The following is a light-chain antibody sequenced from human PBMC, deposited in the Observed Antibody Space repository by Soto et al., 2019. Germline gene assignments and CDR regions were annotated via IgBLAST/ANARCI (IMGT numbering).Light chain of an antibody. J-gene: IGLJ1*01. CDR1: SRDVGGYNY. Sequence: QSVPTQPASVSGSPGQSITISCTGTSRDVGGYNYVSWYQQHPGTAPKLMIYEVTDRPSGVSPRFSGSKSGNTASLTISGLRADDAADYYCSSYTSSSTLVFGTGTKVTVL. V-gene: IGLV2-14*01. CDR3: SSYTSSSTLV. CDR2: EVT.